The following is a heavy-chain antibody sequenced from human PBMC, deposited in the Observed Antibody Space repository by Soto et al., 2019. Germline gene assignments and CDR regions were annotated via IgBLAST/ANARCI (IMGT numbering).Heavy chain of an antibody. CDR3: ARDIGRGVEHDY. CDR2: ISSSSSYI. CDR1: GFTFSSYS. D-gene: IGHD3-10*01. V-gene: IGHV3-21*01. J-gene: IGHJ4*02. Sequence: PGGSLRLSCAASGFTFSSYSMNWVRQAPGKGLEWVSSISSSSSYIYYADSVKGRFTISRDNAKNSLYLQMNSLRAEDTAVYYCARDIGRGVEHDYWGQGTLVTVSS.